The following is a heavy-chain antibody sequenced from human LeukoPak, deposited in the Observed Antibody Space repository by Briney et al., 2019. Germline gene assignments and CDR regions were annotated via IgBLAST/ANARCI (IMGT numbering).Heavy chain of an antibody. J-gene: IGHJ4*02. D-gene: IGHD4-11*01. Sequence: PGGSLTLTCLASGFTFSNHWMTWIRQAPGKGLVWISRISSDGRSTSYAPSVQGRFTVSRDNAKNTVSLQMNSLRADDTAVYYCVREKSTTVAFYFDHWGQGTLVPVSS. V-gene: IGHV3-74*03. CDR2: ISSDGRST. CDR1: GFTFSNHW. CDR3: VREKSTTVAFYFDH.